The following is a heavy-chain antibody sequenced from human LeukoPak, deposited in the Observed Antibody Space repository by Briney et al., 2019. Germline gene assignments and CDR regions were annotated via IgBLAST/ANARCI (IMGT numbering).Heavy chain of an antibody. CDR3: AKDLARISYDSSGYHLH. CDR1: GFTFSSYA. V-gene: IGHV3-23*01. D-gene: IGHD3-22*01. J-gene: IGHJ4*02. Sequence: GGSLRLSCAASGFTFSSYAMSWVRQAPGKGLEWVSAISGSGGSTYYADSVKGRFTISRDNSKNTLYLQMNSLRAEDTAVYYCAKDLARISYDSSGYHLHWGQGTLVTVSS. CDR2: ISGSGGST.